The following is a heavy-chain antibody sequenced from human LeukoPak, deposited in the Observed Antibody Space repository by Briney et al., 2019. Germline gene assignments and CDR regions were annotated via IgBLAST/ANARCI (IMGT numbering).Heavy chain of an antibody. CDR3: ARGVENSYFDL. CDR1: GYSISSGYY. Sequence: SETLSLTCTVSGYSISSGYYWGWIRQPPGKGLEWIGYIYYSGNTNYNPSLKSPVTISVDTSKNQFSLKLSSVTAADTAVYYCARGVENSYFDLWGRGTLVTVSS. J-gene: IGHJ2*01. CDR2: IYYSGNT. V-gene: IGHV4-61*01.